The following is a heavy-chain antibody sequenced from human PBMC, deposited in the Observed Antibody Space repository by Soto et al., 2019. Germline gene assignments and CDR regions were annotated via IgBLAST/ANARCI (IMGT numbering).Heavy chain of an antibody. Sequence: SETLSLTCAVYGGSFSGYYWSWIRQPPGKGLEWIGNIYDSGSTSYNPSLKSRVTISVDTSKNQFSLRLTSVTAADTAVYFCARGSSSYYDYGMDVWGQGTTVTVSS. CDR2: IYDSGST. V-gene: IGHV4-34*01. CDR3: ARGSSSYYDYGMDV. J-gene: IGHJ6*02. CDR1: GGSFSGYY. D-gene: IGHD6-6*01.